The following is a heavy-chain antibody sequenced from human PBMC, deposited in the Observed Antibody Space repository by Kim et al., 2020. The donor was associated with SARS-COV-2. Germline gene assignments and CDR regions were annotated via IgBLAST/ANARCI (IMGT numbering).Heavy chain of an antibody. CDR3: LGGFYFVY. J-gene: IGHJ4*02. CDR2: IDCGNGNT. D-gene: IGHD3-16*01. Sequence: ASVKVSCKTSGHFFTRDSIHWVRQAPGQGLEWMGGIDCGNGNTIYSQKFQGRVTFTTDTSASTAYMELSVLRSEDSAVYYCLGGFYFVYWGQGTLVTVSS. V-gene: IGHV1-3*01. CDR1: GHFFTRDS.